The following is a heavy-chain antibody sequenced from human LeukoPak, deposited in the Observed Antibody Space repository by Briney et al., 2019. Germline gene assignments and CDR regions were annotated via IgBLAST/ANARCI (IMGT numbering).Heavy chain of an antibody. D-gene: IGHD3-22*01. V-gene: IGHV3-30*04. CDR2: ISYDGSNK. Sequence: GGSLRLSCAASGFTFSSYAMHWVRQAPGKGLEWVAVISYDGSNKYYADSVKGRFTISRDNSKNTLYLQMNSLKTEDTAVYYCTTDYMIVVPGWGQGTLVTVSS. CDR3: TTDYMIVVPG. CDR1: GFTFSSYA. J-gene: IGHJ4*02.